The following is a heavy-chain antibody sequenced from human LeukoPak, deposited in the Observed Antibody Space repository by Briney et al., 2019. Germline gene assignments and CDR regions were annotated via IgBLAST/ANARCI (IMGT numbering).Heavy chain of an antibody. CDR1: GFTFSTYV. V-gene: IGHV3-7*01. J-gene: IGHJ3*02. Sequence: QSGGSLRLSCAASGFTFSTYVMNWVRQAPGKGLEWVANINQDGSEKYYVDSLKGRFIISRDNTKNSLFLQMNSLRAEDTAVYYCARGSGHYYDSSGYYYVSRRTEYDAFDIWGQGTMVTVSS. CDR3: ARGSGHYYDSSGYYYVSRRTEYDAFDI. CDR2: INQDGSEK. D-gene: IGHD3-22*01.